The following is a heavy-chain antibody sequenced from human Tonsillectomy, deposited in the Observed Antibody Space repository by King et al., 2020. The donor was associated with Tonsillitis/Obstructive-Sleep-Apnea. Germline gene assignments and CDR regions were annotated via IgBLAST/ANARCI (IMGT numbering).Heavy chain of an antibody. CDR3: ARLGDYDAFDI. J-gene: IGHJ3*02. D-gene: IGHD2-21*01. CDR1: GGSISDSIYY. Sequence: QLQESGPGLVKPSETLSLTCTVSGGSISDSIYYWGWIRQPPGKGLEWIGSIYYSGSTYYNPSLKSRVTISVDTSKNQFSLNLCSVTAADTAVYYCARLGDYDAFDIWGQGTMVTVSS. CDR2: IYYSGST. V-gene: IGHV4-39*01.